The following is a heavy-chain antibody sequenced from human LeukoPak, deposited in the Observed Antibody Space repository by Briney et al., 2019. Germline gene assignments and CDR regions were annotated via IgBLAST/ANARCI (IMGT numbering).Heavy chain of an antibody. CDR1: GFTFSSYG. CDR2: ISYDGSNK. D-gene: IGHD3-22*01. V-gene: IGHV3-30*18. CDR3: AKDLSLEGINDSSGYYYPGEFYYYGMDV. Sequence: PGGSLRLSCAASGFTFSSYGMHWVRQAPGKGLEWVAVISYDGSNKYYADSVKGRFTISRDNSKNTLYLQMNSLRAEDTAVYYCAKDLSLEGINDSSGYYYPGEFYYYGMDVWGQGTTVTVSS. J-gene: IGHJ6*02.